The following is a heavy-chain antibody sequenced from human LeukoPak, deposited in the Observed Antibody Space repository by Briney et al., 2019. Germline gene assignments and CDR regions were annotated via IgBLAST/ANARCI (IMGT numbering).Heavy chain of an antibody. Sequence: GGSLGLSCAASGFNFSTYTMHWVRQAPGKGLEWLSSISSSYRYIYYADSVKGRFTISRDNARKSMYLQMNSLRAEDTAVYYCAREITVTNTGYWGPGTLVTVSS. V-gene: IGHV3-21*01. J-gene: IGHJ4*02. CDR1: GFNFSTYT. CDR2: ISSSYRYI. CDR3: AREITVTNTGY. D-gene: IGHD4-17*01.